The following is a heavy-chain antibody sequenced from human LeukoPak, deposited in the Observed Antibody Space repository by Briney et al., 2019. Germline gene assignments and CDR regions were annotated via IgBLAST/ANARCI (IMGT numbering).Heavy chain of an antibody. CDR2: INQDGSEK. J-gene: IGHJ4*02. D-gene: IGHD3-22*01. CDR1: GLTRSYYW. Sequence: PGGSLGLSCAASGLTRSYYWMSWVRQAPGKGLEWVANINQDGSEKYYVDSVRGRFTISRDNAKNSLYLQMNSLRAEDAAVYYCATYYYDNTGLIWGQGTLVTVSS. CDR3: ATYYYDNTGLI. V-gene: IGHV3-7*01.